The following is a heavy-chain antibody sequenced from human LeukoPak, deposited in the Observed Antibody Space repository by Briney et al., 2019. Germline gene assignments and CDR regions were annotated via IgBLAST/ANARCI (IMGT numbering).Heavy chain of an antibody. Sequence: SQTLSLTCAISGDSVSSNSAAWNWIRQSPSRGLEWLGRTYYRSKWYNDYAVSVKSRITINPDTSKNQFSLQLNSVTPEDTAVYYCARGEGYKGWLRLRGFWYYFDYWGQGTLVTVSS. V-gene: IGHV6-1*01. CDR3: ARGEGYKGWLRLRGFWYYFDY. CDR2: TYYRSKWYN. CDR1: GDSVSSNSAA. D-gene: IGHD5-12*01. J-gene: IGHJ4*02.